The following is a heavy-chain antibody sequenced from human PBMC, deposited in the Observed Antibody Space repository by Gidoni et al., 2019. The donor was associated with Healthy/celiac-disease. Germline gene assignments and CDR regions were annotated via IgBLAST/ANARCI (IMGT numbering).Heavy chain of an antibody. CDR3: AKAILNSGYYLD. V-gene: IGHV3-23*01. CDR2: ISGSGGST. D-gene: IGHD3-22*01. CDR1: GCTFSSYA. Sequence: EVQLLESGGGLVQPGGSLRLSCAASGCTFSSYAMSWVRQAPGKGLEWVSAISGSGGSTYYADSVKGRFTISRDNSKNTLYLQMNSLRAEDTAVYYCAKAILNSGYYLDWGQGTLVTVSS. J-gene: IGHJ4*02.